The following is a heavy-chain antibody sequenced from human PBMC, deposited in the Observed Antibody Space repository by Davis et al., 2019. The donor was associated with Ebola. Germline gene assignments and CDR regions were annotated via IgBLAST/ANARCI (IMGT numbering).Heavy chain of an antibody. CDR3: AKYDRMDV. D-gene: IGHD3-3*01. J-gene: IGHJ6*02. CDR2: ISYDGSNK. CDR1: GFISSSYG. V-gene: IGHV3-30*18. Sequence: SLIFSCAAAGFISSSYGMHWVRHAPGKGLVWVAVISYDGSNKYYADSVKGRFTITRDNSKNTLYLQMNSLGAEDTAVYYCAKYDRMDVWGQGTTVTVSS.